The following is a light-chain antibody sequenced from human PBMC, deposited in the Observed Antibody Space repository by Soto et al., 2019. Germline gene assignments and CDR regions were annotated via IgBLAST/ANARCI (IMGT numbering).Light chain of an antibody. CDR3: AAWDDSLSGWV. V-gene: IGLV1-47*01. Sequence: QSVLTQPPSASGTLGQRVTISCSGSSSNIGSNYVYWYQQLPGTAPKLLIYRNNQRPSGVPDRFSGYKSGTSASLAISGLRSEDEADYYCAAWDDSLSGWVFGGGTKVTVL. CDR1: SSNIGSNY. J-gene: IGLJ3*02. CDR2: RNN.